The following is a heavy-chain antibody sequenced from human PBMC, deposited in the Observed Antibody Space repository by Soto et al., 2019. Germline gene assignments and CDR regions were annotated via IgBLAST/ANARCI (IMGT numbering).Heavy chain of an antibody. D-gene: IGHD6-6*01. CDR2: INPNSGGT. CDR3: ARTPRRIAARPCWYFDL. CDR1: GYTFTGYY. Sequence: QVQLVQSGAEVKKPGASVKVSCKASGYTFTGYYMHWVRQAPGQGLEWMGWINPNSGGTNYAQKFQGWVTMTRDTSISTAYMELSRLRSDDTAVYYCARTPRRIAARPCWYFDLWGRGTLVTVSS. J-gene: IGHJ2*01. V-gene: IGHV1-2*04.